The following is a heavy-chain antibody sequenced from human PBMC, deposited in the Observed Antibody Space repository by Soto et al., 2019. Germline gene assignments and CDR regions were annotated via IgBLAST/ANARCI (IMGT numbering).Heavy chain of an antibody. D-gene: IGHD2-2*01. CDR2: IYYSGST. V-gene: IGHV4-39*01. Sequence: SETLSLTCTVSGGSISSSSYYWGWIRQPPGKGLEWIGSIYYSGSTYYNQSLKSRVTISVDTSKNQFSLKLSSVTAADTAVYYCARPGDIVVVPAARTRAGAFDIWGQGTMVTVSS. CDR1: GGSISSSSYY. CDR3: ARPGDIVVVPAARTRAGAFDI. J-gene: IGHJ3*02.